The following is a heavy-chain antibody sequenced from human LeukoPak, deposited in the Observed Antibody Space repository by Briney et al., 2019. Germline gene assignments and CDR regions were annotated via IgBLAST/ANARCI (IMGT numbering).Heavy chain of an antibody. D-gene: IGHD2-2*01. CDR2: ISGSGGST. V-gene: IGHV3-23*01. CDR1: GFTFSSYA. J-gene: IGHJ4*02. Sequence: PGGSLRLSCAASGFTFSSYAMSWVRQAPGKGLEWVSAISGSGGSTYYADSVKGRFTISRDNSKNTLYLQMNSLRAEDTAVYYCARDLEVGEGVYYFDYWGQGTLVTVSS. CDR3: ARDLEVGEGVYYFDY.